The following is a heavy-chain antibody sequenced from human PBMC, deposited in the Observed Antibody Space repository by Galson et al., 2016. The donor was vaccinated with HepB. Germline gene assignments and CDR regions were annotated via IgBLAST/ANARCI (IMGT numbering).Heavy chain of an antibody. CDR3: ARKSMAGPRSYFDY. CDR1: GFTFSTYG. CDR2: IWYDGGEK. V-gene: IGHV3-33*01. J-gene: IGHJ4*02. D-gene: IGHD6-19*01. Sequence: SLRLSCAASGFTFSTYGMHWVRQAPGKGLEWVAVIWYDGGEKYYADSVKGRFTISRDNSKNTLYLQINSLRAEDTAVYYCARKSMAGPRSYFDYWGQGTLVTVSS.